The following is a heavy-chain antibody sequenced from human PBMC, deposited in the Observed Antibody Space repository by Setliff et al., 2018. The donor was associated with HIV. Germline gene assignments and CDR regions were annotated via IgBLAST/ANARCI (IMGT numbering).Heavy chain of an antibody. D-gene: IGHD3-3*01. CDR1: GFTFSSYA. V-gene: IGHV3-30*04. CDR2: ISYDGSNK. Sequence: PGGSLRLSCAASGFTFSSYAMHWARQAPGKGLEWVAVISYDGSNKYYADSVKGRFTISRDNSKNTLYLQMNSLRAEDTAVYYCARERLRFLEWLPLDYWGQGTLVTVSS. CDR3: ARERLRFLEWLPLDY. J-gene: IGHJ4*02.